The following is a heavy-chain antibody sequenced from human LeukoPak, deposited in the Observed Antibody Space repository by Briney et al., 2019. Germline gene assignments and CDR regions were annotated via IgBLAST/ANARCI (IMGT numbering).Heavy chain of an antibody. CDR3: AEQGPDPNLDY. J-gene: IGHJ4*02. CDR2: ISSSGSTI. Sequence: GGSLRLSCAASGFTFSSYEMNWVRQAPGKGLEWVSYISSSGSTIYYADSVKGRFTISRDNAKNSLYLQMNSLRAEDTAVYYCAEQGPDPNLDYWGQGTLVTVSS. V-gene: IGHV3-48*03. D-gene: IGHD1/OR15-1a*01. CDR1: GFTFSSYE.